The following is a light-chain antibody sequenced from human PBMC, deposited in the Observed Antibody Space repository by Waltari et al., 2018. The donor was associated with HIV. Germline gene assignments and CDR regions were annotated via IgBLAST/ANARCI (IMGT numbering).Light chain of an antibody. CDR2: KAS. CDR1: QSISTW. V-gene: IGKV1-5*03. J-gene: IGKJ2*01. Sequence: DIQMTQSPSTLASVGDRVTITCRASQSISTWLAWYQQKPGKAPKLLIYKASSLESGVPSRFSGSGSGTEFTLTITSLQPDDFATYYCQHYTSYPFGQGTKVEIK. CDR3: QHYTSYP.